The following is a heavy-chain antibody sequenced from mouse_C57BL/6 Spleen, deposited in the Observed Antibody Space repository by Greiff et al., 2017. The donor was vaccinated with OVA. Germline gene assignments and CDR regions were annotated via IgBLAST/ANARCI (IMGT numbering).Heavy chain of an antibody. CDR1: GFTFSDYG. V-gene: IGHV5-17*01. CDR3: ARPPSSPLLYFDV. J-gene: IGHJ1*03. D-gene: IGHD1-1*01. Sequence: DVKLVESGGGLVKPGGSLKLSCAASGFTFSDYGMHWVRQAPEKGLEWVAYISSGSSTIYYADTVKGRFTISRDNAKNTLFLQMTSLRSEDTAMYYCARPPSSPLLYFDVWGTGTTVTVSS. CDR2: ISSGSSTI.